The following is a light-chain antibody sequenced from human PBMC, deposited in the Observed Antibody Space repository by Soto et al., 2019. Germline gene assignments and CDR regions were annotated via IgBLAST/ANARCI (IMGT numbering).Light chain of an antibody. J-gene: IGLJ1*01. CDR2: GVT. V-gene: IGLV2-14*01. Sequence: LTQPASVSASSGQSITISCTGTSSDVGGYNYVSWYQQYPGKAPKLMIYGVTNRPSGVSNRFSGSKTGNTASLTISGLQAEDEAYYYCFSHRSGDSHVFGTGTKFTVL. CDR1: SSDVGGYNY. CDR3: FSHRSGDSHV.